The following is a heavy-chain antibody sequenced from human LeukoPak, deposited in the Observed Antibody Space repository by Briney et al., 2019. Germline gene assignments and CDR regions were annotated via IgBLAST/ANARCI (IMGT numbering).Heavy chain of an antibody. CDR3: ARITRQYSSGWYGFWY. J-gene: IGHJ4*02. Sequence: GESLKISCQGSGYSFTSYWIGWVRQMPGKGLEWMGIIYPGDSDTRYSPSFQGQVTISADKSVSTAYLQWSSLKASDTAMYYCARITRQYSSGWYGFWYWGQGTLVTVSS. V-gene: IGHV5-51*01. CDR1: GYSFTSYW. D-gene: IGHD6-19*01. CDR2: IYPGDSDT.